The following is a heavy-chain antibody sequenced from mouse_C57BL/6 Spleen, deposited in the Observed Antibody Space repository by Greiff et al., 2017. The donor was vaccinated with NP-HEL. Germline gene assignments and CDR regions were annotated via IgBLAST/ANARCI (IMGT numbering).Heavy chain of an antibody. CDR3: ARGNCVPYFDV. CDR1: GYTFTSYW. D-gene: IGHD2-1*01. J-gene: IGHJ1*03. CDR2: IDPSDSYT. Sequence: QVQLQQPGAELVMPGASVKLSCKASGYTFTSYWMHWVKQRPGQGLEWIGEIDPSDSYTNYNQKFKGKSTLTVDKSSSTAYMQLSLLTSEDSAVYYCARGNCVPYFDVWGTGTTVTVSS. V-gene: IGHV1-69*01.